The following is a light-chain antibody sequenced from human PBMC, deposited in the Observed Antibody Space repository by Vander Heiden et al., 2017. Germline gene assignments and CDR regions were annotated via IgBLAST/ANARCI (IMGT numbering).Light chain of an antibody. CDR2: DAS. CDR1: QSVSH. J-gene: IGKJ1*01. V-gene: IGKV3-20*01. CDR3: QHYGGSSKT. Sequence: EIVLTQSPGTLSLSPGESATLSCRASQSVSHLAWYQQKPGQAPRLLIYDASSSATGIPDRFSGGGSGTDFTLTISRLEADDFAVYYCQHYGGSSKTFGQGTKVEIK.